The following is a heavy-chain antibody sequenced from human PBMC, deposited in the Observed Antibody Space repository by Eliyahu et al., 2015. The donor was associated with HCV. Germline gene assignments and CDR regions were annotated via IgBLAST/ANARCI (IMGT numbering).Heavy chain of an antibody. CDR1: GGSFSGNF. CDR2: IGHSGSP. V-gene: IGHV4-34*01. J-gene: IGHJ6*02. Sequence: QVQLQQWGAGLLKPSETLSLTCAVHGGSFSGNFWSWIRQSPGKGLEWIGDIGHSGSPNYDPSLKSRVTISVDPSKSQIFLKLTSMTAADTAVYYCARGFSKMDVWGQGTTVTVSS. CDR3: ARGFSKMDV. D-gene: IGHD3-3*01.